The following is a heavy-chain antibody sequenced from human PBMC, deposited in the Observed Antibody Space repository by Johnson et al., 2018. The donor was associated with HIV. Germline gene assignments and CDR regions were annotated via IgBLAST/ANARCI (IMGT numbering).Heavy chain of an antibody. CDR2: ITYDGSNQ. CDR3: ARGVYSSSWYGAFDI. CDR1: GFTFSTYG. D-gene: IGHD6-13*01. Sequence: QMQLVESGGGVVQPGRSLRLSCAASGFTFSTYGMHWVRQAPGKGLEWVAVITYDGSNQYYGDSVKGRFTISRDNSKNTLYLQMNSLRAEDTAVYYCARGVYSSSWYGAFDIWGQGTMVTVSS. V-gene: IGHV3-30*03. J-gene: IGHJ3*02.